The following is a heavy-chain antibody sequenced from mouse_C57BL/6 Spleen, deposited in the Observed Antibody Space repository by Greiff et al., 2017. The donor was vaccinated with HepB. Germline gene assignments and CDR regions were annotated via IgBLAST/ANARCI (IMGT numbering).Heavy chain of an antibody. CDR1: GYTFTDYY. CDR2: INPNNGGT. D-gene: IGHD2-3*01. V-gene: IGHV1-26*01. CDR3: ARSIYDGYYAWFAY. J-gene: IGHJ3*01. Sequence: EVQLQQSGPELVKPGASVKISCKASGYTFTDYYMNWVKQSHGKSLEWIGDINPNNGGTSYNQKFKGKATLTVDKSSSTAYMELRSLTSEDSAVYYCARSIYDGYYAWFAYWGQGTLVTVSA.